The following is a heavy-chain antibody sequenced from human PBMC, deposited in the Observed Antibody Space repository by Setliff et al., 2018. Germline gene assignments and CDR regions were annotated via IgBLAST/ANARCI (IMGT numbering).Heavy chain of an antibody. Sequence: PSETLSLTCTVSGGSISSSGYYWSWIRQPPGKGLEWIGNIYYSGRTYYNPSLKSRVTISVDTSKNQFSLKLTSVTAADTAVYYCANIAGMVGATPYYFDYWGQGTLVTVSS. D-gene: IGHD1-26*01. CDR3: ANIAGMVGATPYYFDY. CDR2: IYYSGRT. J-gene: IGHJ4*02. CDR1: GGSISSSGYY. V-gene: IGHV4-39*01.